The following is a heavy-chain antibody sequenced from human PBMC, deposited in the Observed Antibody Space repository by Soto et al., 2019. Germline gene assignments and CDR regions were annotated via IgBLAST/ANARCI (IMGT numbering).Heavy chain of an antibody. CDR3: AKGAEGYVVSSLDS. Sequence: EVQLLESGGGFVQPGGSLRLSCAASGFRFSDFAMTWVRQAPGRGLEWVSAITGTASSTYYADSVKGRFTISRDNSKNTLDLQLNSLRAEDTAIYYCAKGAEGYVVSSLDSWGPGTLVTVSS. V-gene: IGHV3-23*01. J-gene: IGHJ4*02. D-gene: IGHD5-12*01. CDR2: ITGTASST. CDR1: GFRFSDFA.